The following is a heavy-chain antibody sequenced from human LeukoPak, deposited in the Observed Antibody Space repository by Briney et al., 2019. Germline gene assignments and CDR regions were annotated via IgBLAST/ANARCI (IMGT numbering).Heavy chain of an antibody. Sequence: RSSETLSLSCTVSGGSISSYYWSWILQPAGKGLELIVRIYTSGSTNYNPSLKSRVTISVDTSKYQFSLKLSSVTAADTAVYYCARDRSAPKYYDFWRGYTDAFDIWGQGTMVTVSS. CDR3: ARDRSAPKYYDFWRGYTDAFDI. J-gene: IGHJ3*02. V-gene: IGHV4-4*07. D-gene: IGHD3-3*01. CDR2: IYTSGST. CDR1: GGSISSYY.